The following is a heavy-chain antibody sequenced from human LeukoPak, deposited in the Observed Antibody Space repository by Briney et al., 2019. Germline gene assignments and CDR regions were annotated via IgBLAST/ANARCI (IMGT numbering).Heavy chain of an antibody. D-gene: IGHD2-15*01. CDR2: INHSGST. J-gene: IGHJ5*02. CDR1: GGSFSGYY. V-gene: IGHV4-34*01. Sequence: SETLSLTCAVYGGSFSGYYWSWIRQPPEKGLEWIGEINHSGSTNYNPSLKSRVTISVDTSKNQFSLKLSSVTAADTAVYYCARYCSGGSCYSYNWFDPWGQGTLVTVSS. CDR3: ARYCSGGSCYSYNWFDP.